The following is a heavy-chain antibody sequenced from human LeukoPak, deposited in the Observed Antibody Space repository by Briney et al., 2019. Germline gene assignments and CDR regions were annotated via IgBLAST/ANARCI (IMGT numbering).Heavy chain of an antibody. CDR1: GFTFTNYA. CDR2: ISGSAENT. J-gene: IGHJ4*02. Sequence: GGSLRLSCATSGFTFTNYAMTWVRQAPGKGLEWVSTISGSAENTYYADSVKGRFTISRDNSKNTLYLQMNSLRAEDTAIYYCARAPRKFRGIIVTPLYYFDYWGQGALVTVSS. D-gene: IGHD3-10*01. V-gene: IGHV3-23*01. CDR3: ARAPRKFRGIIVTPLYYFDY.